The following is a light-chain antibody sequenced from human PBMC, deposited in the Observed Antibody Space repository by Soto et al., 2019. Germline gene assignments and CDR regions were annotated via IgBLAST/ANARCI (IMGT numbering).Light chain of an antibody. CDR3: QQYDSSPPGWA. CDR1: QRVRSSY. J-gene: IGKJ1*01. CDR2: GAS. V-gene: IGKV3-20*01. Sequence: ELVLTQSPGTLSLSPGERATLSCRASQRVRSSYLAWYQQKPGQAPRLLIYGASSRATGIPDRFSGSGSGTDFTLTISRLEPEDFAVYFCQQYDSSPPGWAFGQGTKVEIK.